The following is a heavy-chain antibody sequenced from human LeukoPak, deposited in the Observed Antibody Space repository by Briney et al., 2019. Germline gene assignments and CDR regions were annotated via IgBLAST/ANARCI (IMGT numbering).Heavy chain of an antibody. V-gene: IGHV6-1*01. J-gene: IGHJ5*02. CDR1: GDSVSSNSAA. D-gene: IGHD2-2*01. CDR3: ARGLGYCSSTSCYRTTVWFDP. CDR2: TYYRSKRYN. Sequence: SQTLSLTSAISGDSVSSNSAAWNWVRQPPSRGLEWVGRTYYRSKRYNDYAVSVKSRITINPDTSKNQFSLQLNSVTPEDTAVYYCARGLGYCSSTSCYRTTVWFDPWGQGTLVTVSS.